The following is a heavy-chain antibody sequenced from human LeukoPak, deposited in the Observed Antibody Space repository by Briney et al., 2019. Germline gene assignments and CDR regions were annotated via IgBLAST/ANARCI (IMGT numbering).Heavy chain of an antibody. CDR1: GYTLTSYY. Sequence: GASVKVSCKASGYTLTSYYMHWVRQAPGQGLEWMGIINPSGGSTSYAQKFQGRVTMTRDTSTSTVYMELSSLRSEDTAVYYCARHAQWLVRRTGPNGMDVWGQGTTVTVSS. V-gene: IGHV1-46*01. CDR2: INPSGGST. J-gene: IGHJ6*02. CDR3: ARHAQWLVRRTGPNGMDV. D-gene: IGHD6-19*01.